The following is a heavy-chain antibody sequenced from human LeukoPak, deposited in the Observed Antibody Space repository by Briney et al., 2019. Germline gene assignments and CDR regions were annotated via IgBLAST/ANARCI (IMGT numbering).Heavy chain of an antibody. D-gene: IGHD3-10*01. V-gene: IGHV1-46*01. CDR2: INPSGGST. CDR1: GYTFTSYY. J-gene: IGHJ6*03. CDR3: ARGMRLWFGESHLYYYYYMDV. Sequence: GASVKVSCKASGYTFTSYYMHWVRQAPGQGLEWMGIINPSGGSTSYAQKFQGRVTMTRDMSTSTVYMELSSLRSEDTAVYYCARGMRLWFGESHLYYYYYMDVWGKGTTVTISS.